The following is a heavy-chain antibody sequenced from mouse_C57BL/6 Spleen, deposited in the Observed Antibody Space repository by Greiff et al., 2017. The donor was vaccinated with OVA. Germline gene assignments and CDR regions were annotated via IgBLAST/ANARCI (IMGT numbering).Heavy chain of an antibody. V-gene: IGHV3-6*01. D-gene: IGHD3-2*02. CDR3: AREGGQLRPY. Sequence: EVHLVESGPGLVKPSQSLSLTCSVPGYSITSGYYWNWIRQFPGNKLEWMGYISYDGSNNYNPSLKNRISITRDTSKNQFVLKLNSVTTEDTATYYCAREGGQLRPYWGQGTLVTVSA. J-gene: IGHJ3*01. CDR1: GYSITSGYY. CDR2: ISYDGSN.